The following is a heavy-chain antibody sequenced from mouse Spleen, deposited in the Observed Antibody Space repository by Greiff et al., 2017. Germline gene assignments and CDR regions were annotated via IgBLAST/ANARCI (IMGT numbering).Heavy chain of an antibody. D-gene: IGHD2-3*01. V-gene: IGHV1-69*01. Sequence: QVQLQQPGAELVMPGASVKLSCKASGYTFTSYWMHWVKQRPGQGLEWIGEIDPSDSYTNYNQKFKGKATLTVDKSSSTAYMQLSSLTSEDSAVYYCARKLGGYSLYYAMDYWGQGTSVTVSS. CDR2: IDPSDSYT. CDR1: GYTFTSYW. CDR3: ARKLGGYSLYYAMDY. J-gene: IGHJ4*01.